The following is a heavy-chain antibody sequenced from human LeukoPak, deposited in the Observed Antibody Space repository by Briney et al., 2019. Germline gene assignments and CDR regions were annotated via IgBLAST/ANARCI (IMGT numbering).Heavy chain of an antibody. J-gene: IGHJ6*03. Sequence: GGSLRLSCTVSGFTVSSNSMSWVRQAPGKGLEWVSFIYSDNTHYSDSVKGRFTISRDNSKNTLYLQMHSLRAEDTAVYYCARTVQLERPVPLRNYYYMDVWGKGTTVTISS. V-gene: IGHV3-53*01. D-gene: IGHD1-1*01. CDR3: ARTVQLERPVPLRNYYYMDV. CDR1: GFTVSSNS. CDR2: IYSDNT.